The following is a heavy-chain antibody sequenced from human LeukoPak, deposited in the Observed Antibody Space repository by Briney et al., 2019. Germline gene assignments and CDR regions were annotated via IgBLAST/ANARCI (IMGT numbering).Heavy chain of an antibody. CDR1: GFTFSSYA. V-gene: IGHV3-23*01. D-gene: IGHD3-22*01. CDR3: AKVTYYYDSSGPGIDY. J-gene: IGHJ4*02. Sequence: GGSLRLSCAASGFTFSSYAMSWVRQAPGKGLEWVSAISGSGGSTYYADSVKGRFTISRDNSKNTLYLQMNSLRAEDTAVYYCAKVTYYYDSSGPGIDYWGQGTLVTVSS. CDR2: ISGSGGST.